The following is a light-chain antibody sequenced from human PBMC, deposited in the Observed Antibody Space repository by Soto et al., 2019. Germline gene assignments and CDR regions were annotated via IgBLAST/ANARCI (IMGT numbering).Light chain of an antibody. Sequence: QSALTQPASVSGSPGQSITISCTGTSIDVGSYNLVSWYQQHPGKAPKLMIYEGSKRPSGVSNRFSGSKSGNTASLTISGLQAEDEADYYCCSYAGSSTSRVVFGGGTKLTVL. CDR3: CSYAGSSTSRVV. J-gene: IGLJ2*01. V-gene: IGLV2-23*01. CDR2: EGS. CDR1: SIDVGSYNL.